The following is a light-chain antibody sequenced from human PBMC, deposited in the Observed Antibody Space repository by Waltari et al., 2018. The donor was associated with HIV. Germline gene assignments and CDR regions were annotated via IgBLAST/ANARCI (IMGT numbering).Light chain of an antibody. CDR3: CSYAGSYTYV. CDR1: SSYVGGYNY. Sequence: QSALTQPRSVSGSPGQSVTISCTRTSSYVGGYNYVSWYQQHQGKAPKLVIYDVSKPPSGVPDRFSGSKSANTASLTISGLQAEDEADYYCCSYAGSYTYVFGTGTKVTVL. V-gene: IGLV2-11*01. CDR2: DVS. J-gene: IGLJ1*01.